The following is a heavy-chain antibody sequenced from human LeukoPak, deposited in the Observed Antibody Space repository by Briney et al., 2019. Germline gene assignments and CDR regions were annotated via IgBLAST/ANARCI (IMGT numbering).Heavy chain of an antibody. CDR2: INPNSGGT. CDR3: ASAVVGDYGYVWGSYGPPPLY. Sequence: GASVKVSCKASGYTFTGYYMHWVRQAPGQGLEWMGWINPNSGGTNYAQKFQGRVTMTRDTSTSTAYMELSRLRSDDTAVYYCASAVVGDYGYVWGSYGPPPLYWGQGTLVTVSS. V-gene: IGHV1-2*02. D-gene: IGHD3-16*01. J-gene: IGHJ4*02. CDR1: GYTFTGYY.